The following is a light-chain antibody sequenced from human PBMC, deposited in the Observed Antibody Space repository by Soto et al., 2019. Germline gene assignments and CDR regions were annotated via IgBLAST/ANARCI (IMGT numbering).Light chain of an antibody. CDR3: QQYNNYGSWT. CDR2: KAS. J-gene: IGKJ1*01. CDR1: QSISGW. V-gene: IGKV1-5*03. Sequence: DIQMTQSPSTLSASVGDRVTITCRASQSISGWLAWYQQKPGKATKLLIYKASSLESGVPSRFSGSGSGTEFTLTISSRQPDEFATYYCQQYNNYGSWTFGQGTKVEIK.